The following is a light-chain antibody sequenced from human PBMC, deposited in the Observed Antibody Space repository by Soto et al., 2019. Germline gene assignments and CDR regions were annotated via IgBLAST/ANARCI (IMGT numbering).Light chain of an antibody. CDR1: QSVSNNY. V-gene: IGKV3-20*01. CDR3: QQYCSSPPYT. J-gene: IGKJ2*01. Sequence: EVVLTQSPGTLSLSPGERATLSCRASQSVSNNYLAWYQQKPGQPPRLLIFGSSDRATGIPGRFSGSGSGTDLPLTISRLEPEDFAVYYCQQYCSSPPYTFGQGTKLEIK. CDR2: GSS.